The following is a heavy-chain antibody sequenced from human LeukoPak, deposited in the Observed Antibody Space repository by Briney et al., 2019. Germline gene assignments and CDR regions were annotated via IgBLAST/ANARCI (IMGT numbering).Heavy chain of an antibody. D-gene: IGHD3-22*01. Sequence: PSETLSLTCAVYGGSFSGYYWSWIRQPPGKGLEWIGEINHSGSTNYNPSLKSRVTISVDTSKNQFSLKLSSVTAADTAVYYCARAPNYYDSSGCYYSGYFDYWGQGTLVTVSS. CDR3: ARAPNYYDSSGCYYSGYFDY. CDR1: GGSFSGYY. J-gene: IGHJ4*02. V-gene: IGHV4-34*01. CDR2: INHSGST.